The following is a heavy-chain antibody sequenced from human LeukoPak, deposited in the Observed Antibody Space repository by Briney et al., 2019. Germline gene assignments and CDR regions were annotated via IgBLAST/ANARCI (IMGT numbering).Heavy chain of an antibody. Sequence: GGSLRLSCAASGFTFSSYAMSWVRQAPGKGLEWVSAISGGGVSTYYADSVKGRFTISRDNSKNTLYLQMNNLRAEDTAVYYCAKNNDGDYYYEWGQGTLVTVSS. V-gene: IGHV3-23*01. J-gene: IGHJ4*02. CDR1: GFTFSSYA. CDR2: ISGGGVST. CDR3: AKNNDGDYYYE. D-gene: IGHD3-22*01.